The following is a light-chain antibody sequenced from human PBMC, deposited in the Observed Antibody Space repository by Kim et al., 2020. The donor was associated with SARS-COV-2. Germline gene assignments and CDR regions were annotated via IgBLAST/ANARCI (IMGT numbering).Light chain of an antibody. V-gene: IGLV4-69*01. CDR2: LDSDGSH. CDR1: GGHSSYA. J-gene: IGLJ3*02. Sequence: QLVLTQSPSASASLGASVNLTCTLGGGHSSYAITWHQQQPEKGPRYLMKLDSDGSHSKGDGIPDRFSGSSSGAERYLTISSLQSEDEADYHCQTWGTAIVFGGGTQLTVL. CDR3: QTWGTAIV.